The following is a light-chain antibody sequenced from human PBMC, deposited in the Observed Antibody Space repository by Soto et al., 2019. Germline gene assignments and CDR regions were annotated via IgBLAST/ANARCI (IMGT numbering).Light chain of an antibody. CDR3: QQSYSTPPIT. Sequence: DIQMTQSPSPLSASVGDRVDITCRTSQSFSSYLNWYQAKPGKAPKLLIYEASSLESGVPSRFSGSGSGTDFTLTISSLQPEDAATYYCQQSYSTPPITFGPGTRVDI. V-gene: IGKV1-39*01. CDR1: QSFSSY. J-gene: IGKJ3*01. CDR2: EAS.